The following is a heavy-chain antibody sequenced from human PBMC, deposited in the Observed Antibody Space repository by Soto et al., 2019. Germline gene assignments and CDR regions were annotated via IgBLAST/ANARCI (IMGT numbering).Heavy chain of an antibody. CDR2: IIPIFGTA. CDR3: AREMVAGTYYYYYYGMDV. CDR1: GGTFSSYA. J-gene: IGHJ6*02. V-gene: IGHV1-69*13. D-gene: IGHD6-19*01. Sequence: SVKVSCKASGGTFSSYAISWVRQAPGQGLEWMGGIIPIFGTANYAQKFQGRVTITADESTSTAYMELSSLRSEDTAVYYCAREMVAGTYYYYYYGMDVWGQGTTVTVSS.